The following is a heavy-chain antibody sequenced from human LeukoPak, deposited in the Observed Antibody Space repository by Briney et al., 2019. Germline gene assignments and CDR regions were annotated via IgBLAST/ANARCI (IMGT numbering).Heavy chain of an antibody. Sequence: SETLSLTCNLSAGSISNHYWSWIRPPPGKGLEWIGSIYSSGTTNYTPSLTPRVTMSVDTSRNQFSLKLTSVIAADTSFYFCATGGGGIAVDYWGRGALVTVSS. V-gene: IGHV4-4*07. CDR2: IYSSGTT. J-gene: IGHJ4*02. CDR3: ATGGGGIAVDY. CDR1: AGSISNHY. D-gene: IGHD6-19*01.